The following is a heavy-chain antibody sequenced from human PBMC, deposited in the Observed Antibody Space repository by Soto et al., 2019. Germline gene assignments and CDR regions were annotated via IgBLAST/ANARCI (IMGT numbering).Heavy chain of an antibody. D-gene: IGHD4-17*01. J-gene: IGHJ4*02. V-gene: IGHV4-31*03. CDR1: GGSISSGGYY. Sequence: QVQLQESGPGLVKPSQTLSLTCTVSGGSISSGGYYWSWIRQHPGKGLEWIGYIYYSGSTYYNPSLKRRVTISVDTSKNQFSLKLSSVTAADTDVYYCARGHTVTTLDYWGQGTLVTVSS. CDR2: IYYSGST. CDR3: ARGHTVTTLDY.